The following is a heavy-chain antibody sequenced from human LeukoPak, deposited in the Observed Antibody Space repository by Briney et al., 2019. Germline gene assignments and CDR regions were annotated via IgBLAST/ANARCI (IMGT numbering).Heavy chain of an antibody. Sequence: SETLSLTCAVYGGSFSGYYWSWIRQPPGKGLEWIGEINHSGSTNYNPSLKSRVTISVDTSKNQFSLKLSSVTAADTAVYYCARAHMAVLAYWGQGTLVTDSS. V-gene: IGHV4-34*01. CDR3: ARAHMAVLAY. D-gene: IGHD3-3*02. CDR2: INHSGST. CDR1: GGSFSGYY. J-gene: IGHJ4*02.